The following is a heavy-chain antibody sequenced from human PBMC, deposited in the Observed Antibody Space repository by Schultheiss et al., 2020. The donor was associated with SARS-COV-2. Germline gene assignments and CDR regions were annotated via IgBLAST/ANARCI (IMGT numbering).Heavy chain of an antibody. CDR2: IYSGGST. CDR3: ARAGGAQYYYYYYGMDV. J-gene: IGHJ6*02. Sequence: GGSLRLSCAASGFTVSSNYMSWVRQAPGKVLEWVSVIYSGGSTYYADSVKGRFTISRDNSKNTLYLQMNSLRAEDTAVYYCARAGGAQYYYYYYGMDVWGQGTTVTVSS. CDR1: GFTVSSNY. D-gene: IGHD1-26*01. V-gene: IGHV3-66*01.